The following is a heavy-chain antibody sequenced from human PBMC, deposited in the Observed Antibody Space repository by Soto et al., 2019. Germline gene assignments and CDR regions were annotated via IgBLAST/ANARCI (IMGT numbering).Heavy chain of an antibody. CDR2: IIPLFGTP. CDR3: ASERVAEMATGGFFDN. CDR1: GATFSDLA. J-gene: IGHJ4*02. V-gene: IGHV1-69*01. D-gene: IGHD5-12*01. Sequence: QVTLGQSGAEVKKPGSSVKVSCKTSGATFSDLAFSWVRQAPRQGLEWVGGIIPLFGTPNYAREFQGRVKITADESSSTVYMELGSLTSEDTAVYYCASERVAEMATGGFFDNWGQGTLVTVSS.